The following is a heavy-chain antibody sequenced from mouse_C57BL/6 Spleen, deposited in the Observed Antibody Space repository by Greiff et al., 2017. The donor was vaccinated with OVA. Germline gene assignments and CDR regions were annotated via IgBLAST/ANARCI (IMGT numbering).Heavy chain of an antibody. CDR1: GYTFTDYY. CDR3: ARSTTVVKDWYFDV. Sequence: VQLQQSGPELVKPGASVKISCKASGYTFTDYYMNWVKQSHGKSLEWIGDINPNNGGTRYNQKFKGKATLTVDKSSSTAYMELRSLTSEDSAVYYCARSTTVVKDWYFDVWGTGTTVTVSS. V-gene: IGHV1-26*01. D-gene: IGHD1-1*01. J-gene: IGHJ1*03. CDR2: INPNNGGT.